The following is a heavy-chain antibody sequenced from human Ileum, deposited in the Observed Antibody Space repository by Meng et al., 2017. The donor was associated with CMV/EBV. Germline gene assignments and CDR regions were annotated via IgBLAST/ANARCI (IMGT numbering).Heavy chain of an antibody. CDR2: ISIYNGNT. CDR1: GYNFNSYG. J-gene: IGHJ4*02. CDR3: ARSTYYYDSSGGLDY. V-gene: IGHV1-18*01. Sequence: GYNFNSYGITWVRQAPGQGLEWMGWISIYNGNTNYAQKVQGRVTMTTETSTSTVYMELRSLTSDDTAVYYCARSTYYYDSSGGLDYWGQGTLVTVSS. D-gene: IGHD3-22*01.